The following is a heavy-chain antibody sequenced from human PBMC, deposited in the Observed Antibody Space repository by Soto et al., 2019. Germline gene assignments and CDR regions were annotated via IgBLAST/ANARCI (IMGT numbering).Heavy chain of an antibody. D-gene: IGHD1-26*01. CDR1: GFTFSSYG. CDR2: ISYDGSNK. CDR3: AKDLVPLSGSTDYYYYGMDV. Sequence: GGSLRLSCAASGFTFSSYGMHWVRQAPGKGLEWVAVISYDGSNKYYADSVKGRFTISRDNSKNTLYLQMNSLRAEDTAVYYCAKDLVPLSGSTDYYYYGMDVWGQGTTVTVSS. V-gene: IGHV3-30*18. J-gene: IGHJ6*02.